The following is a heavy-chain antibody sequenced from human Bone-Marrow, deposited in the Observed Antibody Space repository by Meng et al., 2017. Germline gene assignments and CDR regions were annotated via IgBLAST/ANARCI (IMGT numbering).Heavy chain of an antibody. CDR1: GYTFTSYY. CDR3: ARETDGDYDYCYYGMDV. Sequence: ASVKVSCKVSGYTFTSYYMHWVRQAPGQGLEWMGIINPSGGSTSYAQKFQGRVTMTRDTSTSTVYMELSSLRSEDTAVYYCARETDGDYDYCYYGMDVWGQGTTVTVSS. D-gene: IGHD4-17*01. V-gene: IGHV1-46*01. CDR2: INPSGGST. J-gene: IGHJ6*02.